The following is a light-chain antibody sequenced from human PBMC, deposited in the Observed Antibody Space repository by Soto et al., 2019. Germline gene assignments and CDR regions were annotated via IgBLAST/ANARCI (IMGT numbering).Light chain of an antibody. J-gene: IGLJ1*01. CDR2: DVS. V-gene: IGLV2-14*03. Sequence: SQPGSVSGSPWQSITISCTGTSSDVGGYNYVSWYQQHPGKSPKLMIYDVSDRPSGVSNRFSASKSGNTASLTISGLQAEDEADYYCCSYTSSSTPWVFGTGTKVTVL. CDR1: SSDVGGYNY. CDR3: CSYTSSSTPWV.